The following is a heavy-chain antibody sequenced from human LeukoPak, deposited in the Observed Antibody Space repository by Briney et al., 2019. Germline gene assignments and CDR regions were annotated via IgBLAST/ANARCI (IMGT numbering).Heavy chain of an antibody. D-gene: IGHD2-21*01. Sequence: PGGSLRLSCAASGFTFINYWMTWVRQAPGKGLEWVANINGDGSQKNYVDSVKGRFTISRDNARKSLSLQLNSLRAEDTAVYYCVRDDSIEESDLWYDALDFWGQGTVVTVSS. CDR1: GFTFINYW. CDR2: INGDGSQK. V-gene: IGHV3-7*01. CDR3: VRDDSIEESDLWYDALDF. J-gene: IGHJ3*01.